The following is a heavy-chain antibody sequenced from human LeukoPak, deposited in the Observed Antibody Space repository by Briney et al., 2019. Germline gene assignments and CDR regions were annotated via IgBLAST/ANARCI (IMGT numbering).Heavy chain of an antibody. D-gene: IGHD3-22*01. Sequence: SQTLSLTCTVSGGSISSGGYYWSWIRQHPGKGLEWIGYIYYNGSTYYNPSLKSRVTISVDTSKNQFSLKLSSVTAADMAVYYCARGPALYYYDSSGYYFDYWGQGTLVTVSS. CDR3: ARGPALYYYDSSGYYFDY. V-gene: IGHV4-31*03. J-gene: IGHJ4*02. CDR2: IYYNGST. CDR1: GGSISSGGYY.